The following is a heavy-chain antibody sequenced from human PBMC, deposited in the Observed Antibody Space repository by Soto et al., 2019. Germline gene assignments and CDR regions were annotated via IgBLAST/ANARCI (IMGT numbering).Heavy chain of an antibody. CDR2: IIPIFGTA. V-gene: IGHV1-69*18. D-gene: IGHD1-26*01. J-gene: IGHJ6*02. CDR1: GGTFRSYV. CDR3: TSESGPTRGVDV. Sequence: QVQAVQSGAEVKKPGSSVKVSCKASGGTFRSYVISWVRQAPGQGLECMGRIIPIFGTADYAQKFQGRVTITADESTSTAYMELSSLRAEETAVYYCTSESGPTRGVDVWGQGTTITVSS.